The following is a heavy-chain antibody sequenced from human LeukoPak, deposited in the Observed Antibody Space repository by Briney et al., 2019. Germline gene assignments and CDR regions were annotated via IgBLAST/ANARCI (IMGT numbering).Heavy chain of an antibody. CDR3: ARGDKQLLFNRNKGGFDP. CDR2: ISYDGSSK. J-gene: IGHJ5*02. V-gene: IGHV3-30*03. D-gene: IGHD1-14*01. CDR1: EFTFSTYS. Sequence: GGSLRLSCAASEFTFSTYSMNWVRQAPGKGLEWVTVISYDGSSKYYADSVKGRFTISRDNSKNTLYLQMNSLRPEDTAVYYCARGDKQLLFNRNKGGFDPWGQGALVTVSS.